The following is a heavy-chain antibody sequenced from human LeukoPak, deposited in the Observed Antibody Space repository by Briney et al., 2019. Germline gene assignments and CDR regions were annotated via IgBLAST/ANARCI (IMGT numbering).Heavy chain of an antibody. J-gene: IGHJ4*02. V-gene: IGHV3-7*01. D-gene: IGHD3-22*01. CDR2: IKQDGSEK. CDR3: ARTYYYDSSGYDY. Sequence: GGSLRLSCAASGFTFSSYWMSWVRQAPGKGLEWVANIKQDGSEKYYVDSVKGRFTISRDNAKNSLYLQMNSLRAEDTAVYYCARTYYYDSSGYDYWGQGTLVTVSS. CDR1: GFTFSSYW.